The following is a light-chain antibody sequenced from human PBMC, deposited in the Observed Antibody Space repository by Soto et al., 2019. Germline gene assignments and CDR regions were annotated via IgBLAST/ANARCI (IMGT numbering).Light chain of an antibody. J-gene: IGLJ1*01. Sequence: QSALTQPASVSGSPGQSITISCTGSSSDVGAYHFVSWYQRHPGKAPKLILYEVTARPSGVSSRFSGSKSGNTASLTISGLQADDEANYYCSSYTSSNTPYVFGTGTKVTVL. CDR2: EVT. V-gene: IGLV2-14*01. CDR1: SSDVGAYHF. CDR3: SSYTSSNTPYV.